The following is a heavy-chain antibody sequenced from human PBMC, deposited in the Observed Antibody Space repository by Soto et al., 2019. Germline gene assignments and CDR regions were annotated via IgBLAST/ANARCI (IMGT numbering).Heavy chain of an antibody. D-gene: IGHD3-3*01. J-gene: IGHJ6*02. CDR1: GYSFTSYW. V-gene: IGHV5-51*01. CDR2: IYPGDSDT. CDR3: ARVLRFLEWLPYTYYYYYGMDV. Sequence: LGESLKISCKGSGYSFTSYWIGWVRQMPGKGLEWMGIIYPGDSDTRYSPSFQGQVTISADKSISTAYLQWSSLKASDTAMYYCARVLRFLEWLPYTYYYYYGMDVWGQGTTVTVSS.